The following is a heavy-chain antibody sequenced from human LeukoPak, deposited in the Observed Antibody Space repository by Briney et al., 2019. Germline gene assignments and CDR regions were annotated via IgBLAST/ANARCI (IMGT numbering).Heavy chain of an antibody. CDR3: AKEGIVGVPAAMMEV. CDR2: ISGSGGTT. V-gene: IGHV3-23*01. Sequence: GSLRLSCAASGFTFSSHAMSCVRQAPGKGLEWVSAISGSGGTTYYADSVKGRFTISRDNSKNTLYLQMNSLRVEDTALYYCAKEGIVGVPAAMMEVWGKGTTVTVSS. J-gene: IGHJ6*01. CDR1: GFTFSSHA. D-gene: IGHD2-2*01.